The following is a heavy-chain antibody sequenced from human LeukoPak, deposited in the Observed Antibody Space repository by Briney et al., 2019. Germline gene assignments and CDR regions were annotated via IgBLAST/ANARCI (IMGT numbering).Heavy chain of an antibody. CDR1: GFTFSGYW. D-gene: IGHD6-19*01. Sequence: GGSLRLSCAASGFTFSGYWMSWVRQTPGKGPEWVATISGSGGTTYYADSVKGRFTISRDNSKNTLYLQMNSLRAEDTALYYCAKHSSGWKRDAFDIWGQGTVVTVSS. CDR3: AKHSSGWKRDAFDI. CDR2: ISGSGGTT. V-gene: IGHV3-23*01. J-gene: IGHJ3*02.